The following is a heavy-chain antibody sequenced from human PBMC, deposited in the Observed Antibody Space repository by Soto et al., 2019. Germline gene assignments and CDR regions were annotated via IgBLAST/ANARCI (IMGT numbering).Heavy chain of an antibody. J-gene: IGHJ5*02. D-gene: IGHD4-17*01. CDR2: ISYDASNK. CDR1: GFTFSSYG. V-gene: IGHV3-30*03. Sequence: GGSLRLSCAASGFTFSSYGMHWVRQAPGKGLEWVAVISYDASNKYYADSVKGRFTISRDNSKNTLYLQMNSLRAENTAVYYCARGPHTSVTTRGIVWFDPWGQGTLVTVSS. CDR3: ARGPHTSVTTRGIVWFDP.